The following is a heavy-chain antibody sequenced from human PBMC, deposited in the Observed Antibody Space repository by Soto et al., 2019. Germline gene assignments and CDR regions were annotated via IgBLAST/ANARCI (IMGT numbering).Heavy chain of an antibody. Sequence: PGGSLRLSCAASGFTFSSYAMHWVRQAPGKGLEWVAVISYDGSNKYYADSVKGRFTISRDNSKNTLYLQMNSPRAEDTAVYYCATAGLDYYDSSGYSSFWGQGTLVTVSS. CDR2: ISYDGSNK. CDR3: ATAGLDYYDSSGYSSF. V-gene: IGHV3-30*04. D-gene: IGHD3-22*01. CDR1: GFTFSSYA. J-gene: IGHJ4*02.